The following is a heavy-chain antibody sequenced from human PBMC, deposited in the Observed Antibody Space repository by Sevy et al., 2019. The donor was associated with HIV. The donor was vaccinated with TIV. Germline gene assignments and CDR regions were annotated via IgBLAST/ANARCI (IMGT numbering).Heavy chain of an antibody. J-gene: IGHJ4*02. CDR1: GFTVSSNY. CDR3: ARGVREYYDSSGYSLDY. CDR2: IYSGGST. V-gene: IGHV3-53*01. D-gene: IGHD3-22*01. Sequence: GGSLRLSCAASGFTVSSNYMSWVRQAPGKGLEWVSVIYSGGSTYYADSVKGRFTISRDNSKNTLYLQMNSLGAEDTAVYYCARGVREYYDSSGYSLDYWGQGTLVTVSS.